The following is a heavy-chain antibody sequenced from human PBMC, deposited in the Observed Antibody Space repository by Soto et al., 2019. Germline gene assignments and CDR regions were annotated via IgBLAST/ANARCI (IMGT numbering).Heavy chain of an antibody. Sequence: SETLSLTCAVYGGSFSGYYWSWIRQPPGKGLEWIGEINHSGSTNYNPSLKSRVTISVDTSKNQFSLKLSSVTAADTAVYYCARVKVLRFLEWSSRYYYMDVWGKGTTVTVS. CDR1: GGSFSGYY. V-gene: IGHV4-34*01. D-gene: IGHD3-3*01. J-gene: IGHJ6*03. CDR3: ARVKVLRFLEWSSRYYYMDV. CDR2: INHSGST.